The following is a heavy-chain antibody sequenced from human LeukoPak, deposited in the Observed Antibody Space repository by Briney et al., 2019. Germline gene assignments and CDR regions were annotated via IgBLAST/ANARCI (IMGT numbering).Heavy chain of an antibody. D-gene: IGHD3-3*01. Sequence: SETLSLTCTVSGDSISSRSYYWGWIRQPPGKGLEWIGSIYYSGSTYYNPSLKSRVTISVDTSKNQFSLKLSSVTAADTAVYYCARALIEFLEWLNWFDPWGQGTLVTVSS. CDR1: GDSISSRSYY. V-gene: IGHV4-39*07. CDR2: IYYSGST. J-gene: IGHJ5*02. CDR3: ARALIEFLEWLNWFDP.